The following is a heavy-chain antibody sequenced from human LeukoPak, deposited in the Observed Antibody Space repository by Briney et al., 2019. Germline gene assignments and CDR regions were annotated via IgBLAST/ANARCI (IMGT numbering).Heavy chain of an antibody. Sequence: GGSLRLSCAASQFTFSDYYISWIRQAPGKGLEWVSYISSSSSYTNYADSVKGRFTISRDNAKNSLYLQMNSLRAEDTAVYYCARRSSGSYYRYFDYWGQGTLVTVSS. CDR2: ISSSSSYT. CDR3: ARRSSGSYYRYFDY. CDR1: QFTFSDYY. J-gene: IGHJ4*02. V-gene: IGHV3-11*06. D-gene: IGHD3-10*01.